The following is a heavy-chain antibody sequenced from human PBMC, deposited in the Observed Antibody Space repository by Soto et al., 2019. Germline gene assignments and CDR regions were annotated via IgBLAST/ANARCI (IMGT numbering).Heavy chain of an antibody. D-gene: IGHD6-13*01. Sequence: ASVKVSCKASGGSFGNSAINWVRQTPGQGLEWLGGFIPVYRTLNYAQKFQGRVTITADESTSTAYMELSSLRSEDTAVYYCARGDPLVQDYFDYWGQGTLVTVSS. CDR2: FIPVYRTL. CDR1: GGSFGNSA. CDR3: ARGDPLVQDYFDY. V-gene: IGHV1-69*13. J-gene: IGHJ4*02.